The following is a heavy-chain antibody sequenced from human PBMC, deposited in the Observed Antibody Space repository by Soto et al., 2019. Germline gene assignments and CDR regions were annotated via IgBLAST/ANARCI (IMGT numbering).Heavy chain of an antibody. V-gene: IGHV3-48*03. D-gene: IGHD3-10*01. Sequence: GGSLRLSCAASGFTFSDFEMNWVRETPGKGLEWVSYISGSSSTIYYADSVKGRFTISRDNDKNSLYLQMHRMGVDDTAVYYCDSEGGFDWFDLWGQGTVVTVSS. CDR1: GFTFSDFE. J-gene: IGHJ5*02. CDR2: ISGSSSTI. CDR3: DSEGGFDWFDL.